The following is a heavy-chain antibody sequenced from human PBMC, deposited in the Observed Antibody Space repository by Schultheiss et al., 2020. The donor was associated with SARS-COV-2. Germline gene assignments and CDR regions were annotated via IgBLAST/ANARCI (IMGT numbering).Heavy chain of an antibody. CDR3: ARGRGRGYCTNGVCYTGWFDP. V-gene: IGHV4-34*01. D-gene: IGHD2-8*01. J-gene: IGHJ5*02. CDR1: GGSFSGYY. Sequence: SETLSLTCAVYGGSFSGYYWSWIRQPPGKGLEWIGSIYHSGSTNYNPSLKSRVTISVDTSKNQFSLKLSSVTAADTAVYYCARGRGRGYCTNGVCYTGWFDPWGQGTLVTVSS. CDR2: IYHSGST.